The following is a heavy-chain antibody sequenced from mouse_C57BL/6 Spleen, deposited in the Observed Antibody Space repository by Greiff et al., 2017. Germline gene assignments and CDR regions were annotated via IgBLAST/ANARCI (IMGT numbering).Heavy chain of an antibody. V-gene: IGHV5-17*01. CDR1: GFTFSDYG. Sequence: EVKVEEPGGGLVKPGGSLKLSCAASGFTFSDYGMHWVRQAPEKGLEWVAYICSGSSTIHSADTVKGRFTMSIDNSTNTLFLHMTSLRSEDTAMYYCARTHGSAWFAYWCQGTLVTVSA. CDR2: ICSGSSTI. J-gene: IGHJ3*01. CDR3: ARTHGSAWFAY.